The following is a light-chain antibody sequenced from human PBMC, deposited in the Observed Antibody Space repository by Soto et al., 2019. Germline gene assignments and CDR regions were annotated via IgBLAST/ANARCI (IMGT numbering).Light chain of an antibody. CDR2: YVS. V-gene: IGKV3-15*01. CDR3: QHYDTWPST. Sequence: IVMTQSPATLSVSPGESATLSCRASQSVSRNLAWYQQRPGQAPRLLIYYVSTRATGVPARFSGSGSGTEFTLTISSLQSEDFALYYCQHYDTWPSTFGQGTKLEIK. CDR1: QSVSRN. J-gene: IGKJ2*01.